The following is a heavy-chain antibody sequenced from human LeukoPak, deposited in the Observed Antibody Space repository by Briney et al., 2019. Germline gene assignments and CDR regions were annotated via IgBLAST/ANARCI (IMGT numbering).Heavy chain of an antibody. D-gene: IGHD3-10*01. Sequence: ASVKVSCKASGYTFTGYYMHWVRQAPGQGLEWMGWTNPNSGGTNYAQKFQGRVTMTRDTSISTAYMELSRLRSDDTAVYYCARPVRSTMVRGVIMGGFDPWGQGTLVTVSS. V-gene: IGHV1-2*02. CDR1: GYTFTGYY. CDR2: TNPNSGGT. CDR3: ARPVRSTMVRGVIMGGFDP. J-gene: IGHJ5*02.